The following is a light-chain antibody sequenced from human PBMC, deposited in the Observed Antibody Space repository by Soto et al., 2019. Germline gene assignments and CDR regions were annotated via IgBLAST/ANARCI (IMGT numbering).Light chain of an antibody. CDR3: QQYETSWT. CDR2: GAS. V-gene: IGKV3-20*01. CDR1: QTISSTF. Sequence: EIVLTQSPGTLSLSPGEGATLSCRASQTISSTFLAWYQHKPGQAPRVLIYGASRRAAGIPDRFSGSGSGTDFTLTISMLKPEDFAVYYCQQYETSWTFGQGTKV. J-gene: IGKJ1*01.